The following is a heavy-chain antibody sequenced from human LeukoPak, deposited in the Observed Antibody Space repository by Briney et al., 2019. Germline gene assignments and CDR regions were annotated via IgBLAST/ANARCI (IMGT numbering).Heavy chain of an antibody. CDR1: GYTFTTYG. Sequence: ASVKVSCKASGYTFTTYGISWVRQAPGHGLEWMGWISTFNGHTNYAQSRQDRVTMTTDTATSTVYMELSSLALDDTAVYYCARVDTVNYYYYMDVWGKGTPVTVSS. J-gene: IGHJ6*03. CDR3: ARVDTVNYYYYMDV. D-gene: IGHD4-17*01. V-gene: IGHV1-18*01. CDR2: ISTFNGHT.